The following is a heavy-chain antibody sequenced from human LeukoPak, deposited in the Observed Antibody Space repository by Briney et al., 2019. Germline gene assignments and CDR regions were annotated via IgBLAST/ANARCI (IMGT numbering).Heavy chain of an antibody. CDR3: ARAGVTYYYDSTFDY. V-gene: IGHV3-74*01. CDR2: IQRDGTSP. CDR1: GFPYGSTS. D-gene: IGHD3-22*01. Sequence: GGSLRLSCTASGFPYGSTSMHWVRQAPGKGLEWVSGIQRDGTSPTYADFVKGRFTISRDNAKNTLYLQMNSLRAEDTAVYYCARAGVTYYYDSTFDYWGQGTLVTVSS. J-gene: IGHJ4*02.